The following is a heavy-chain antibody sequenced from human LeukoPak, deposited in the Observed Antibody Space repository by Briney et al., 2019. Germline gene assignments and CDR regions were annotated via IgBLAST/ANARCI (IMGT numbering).Heavy chain of an antibody. D-gene: IGHD3-10*01. V-gene: IGHV4-4*07. J-gene: IGHJ6*03. CDR2: IYTSGST. CDR3: ARGTLGGSLINYYYYYMDV. CDR1: GGSISSYY. Sequence: PSETLSLTCTVSGGSISSYYWSWIRQPAGKGLEWIVRIYTSGSTNYNPSLKSRVTISVDTSKNQFSLKLSSVTAADTAVYYCARGTLGGSLINYYYYYMDVWGKGTTVTVSS.